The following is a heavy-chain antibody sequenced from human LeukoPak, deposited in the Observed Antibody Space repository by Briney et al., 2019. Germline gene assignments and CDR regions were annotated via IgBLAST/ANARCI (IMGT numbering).Heavy chain of an antibody. CDR1: GGSLSSYY. J-gene: IGHJ5*01. CDR3: ARGYSSSWYDS. CDR2: IYYCGSN. Sequence: SETLSLTCTVSGGSLSSYYWSWIRQPPGKGLEWIGSIYYCGSNNYNPSLKSRVTISIDTSKNQFSLKLSSVTAADQAVYFWARGYSSSWYDSWGQGTLVTVSS. D-gene: IGHD6-13*01. V-gene: IGHV4-59*01.